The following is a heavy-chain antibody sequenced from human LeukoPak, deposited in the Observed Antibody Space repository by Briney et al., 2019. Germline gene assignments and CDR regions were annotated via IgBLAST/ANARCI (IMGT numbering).Heavy chain of an antibody. CDR1: GFTVSSNY. V-gene: IGHV3-7*03. D-gene: IGHD3-10*01. Sequence: RPGGSLRLSCAASGFTVSSNYMSWVRQAPGKGLEWVANIKQDGSEKYYVDSVKGRFTISRDNAKNSLYLQMNSLRAEDTAVYYCARGGITMVQAYWGQGTLVTVSS. CDR3: ARGGITMVQAY. J-gene: IGHJ4*02. CDR2: IKQDGSEK.